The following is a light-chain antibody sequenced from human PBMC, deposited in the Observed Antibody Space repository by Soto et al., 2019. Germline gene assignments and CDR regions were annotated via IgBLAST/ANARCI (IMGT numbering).Light chain of an antibody. J-gene: IGLJ1*01. CDR1: SSDVGLYDF. CDR3: NSYTRFSTYV. V-gene: IGLV2-14*01. Sequence: QSVLTQPASVSGSPGQSITISCTGASSDVGLYDFVSWYRQHPGKAPKLLIYEVTYRPSGVSSRFSGSKSGNTASLTISGLQAEDEADYYCNSYTRFSTYVFGTGTKLTVL. CDR2: EVT.